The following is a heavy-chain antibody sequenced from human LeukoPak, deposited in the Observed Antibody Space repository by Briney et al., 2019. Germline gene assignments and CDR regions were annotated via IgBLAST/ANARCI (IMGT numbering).Heavy chain of an antibody. V-gene: IGHV3-21*01. CDR2: ISSSTSYI. J-gene: IGHJ4*02. CDR1: GFTFSSYS. Sequence: GGSLRLSCAASGFTFSSYSMNWIRQAPGKGLEWVSSISSSTSYIYYADSVKGRFTISQDNAKNSLYLQMNSLRAEDTAVYYCARAGGSTVSHSDYWGQGTLVTVSS. D-gene: IGHD4-17*01. CDR3: ARAGGSTVSHSDY.